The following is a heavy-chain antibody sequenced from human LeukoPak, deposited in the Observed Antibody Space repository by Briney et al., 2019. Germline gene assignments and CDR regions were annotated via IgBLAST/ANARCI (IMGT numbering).Heavy chain of an antibody. V-gene: IGHV3-21*01. CDR2: ISSSSSYI. D-gene: IGHD6-13*01. CDR1: GFTFSSYS. J-gene: IGHJ5*02. Sequence: GGSLRLSCAASGFTFSSYSVNWVRQAPGKGLEWVSSISSSSSYIYYADSVKGRFTISRDNAKNSLYLQMNSLRAEDTAVYYCARDHYSSSSQGFDPWGQGTLVTVSS. CDR3: ARDHYSSSSQGFDP.